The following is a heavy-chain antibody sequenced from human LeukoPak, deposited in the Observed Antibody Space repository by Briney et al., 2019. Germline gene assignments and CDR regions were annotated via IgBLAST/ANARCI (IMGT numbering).Heavy chain of an antibody. V-gene: IGHV4-39*07. D-gene: IGHD6-13*01. CDR1: GGSISSSSYY. CDR2: IYYSGST. CDR3: XXXXXPXSSXSXXDAFDI. Sequence: SETLSLTCTVSGGSISSSSYYWGWIRQPPGKGLEWIGSIYYSGSTYYNPSLKSRVTISVDTSKNQFSLKLSSVTAAGTAVYXCXXXXXPXSSXSXXDAFDIWGQGTMVTVSS. J-gene: IGHJ3*02.